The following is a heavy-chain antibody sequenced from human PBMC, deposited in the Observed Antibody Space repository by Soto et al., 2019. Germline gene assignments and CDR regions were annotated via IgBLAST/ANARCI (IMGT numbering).Heavy chain of an antibody. CDR1: GYTFTGYY. Sequence: GASVKVSCKASGYTFTGYYMHWVRQAPGQGLEWMGWINPNSGGTNYAQKFQGWVTMTRDTSISTAYMELSRLRSEDTAVYYCARPWYSSSGYQFGPDAFETGGQGTMVT. V-gene: IGHV1-2*04. CDR3: ARPWYSSSGYQFGPDAFET. D-gene: IGHD6-13*01. CDR2: INPNSGGT. J-gene: IGHJ3*02.